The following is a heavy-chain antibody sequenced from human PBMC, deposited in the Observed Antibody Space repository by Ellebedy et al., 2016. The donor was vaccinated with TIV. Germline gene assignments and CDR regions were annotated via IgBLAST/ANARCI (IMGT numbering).Heavy chain of an antibody. D-gene: IGHD3-9*01. CDR3: ARVARYFDWLPHDAFDI. CDR1: GSSISSGYY. Sequence: MPSETLSLTCSVSGSSISSGYYWGWIRQPPGRGLEWIGSMYHSGSTYYNPSLRGRVTISVDMSKNQFSLKLRSVTAADTAVYYCARVARYFDWLPHDAFDIWGQGTMVTVSS. CDR2: MYHSGST. J-gene: IGHJ3*02. V-gene: IGHV4-38-2*02.